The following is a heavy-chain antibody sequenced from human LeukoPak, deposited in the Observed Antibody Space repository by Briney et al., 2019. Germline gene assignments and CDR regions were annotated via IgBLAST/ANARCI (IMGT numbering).Heavy chain of an antibody. V-gene: IGHV1-2*02. CDR2: INPNSGGT. J-gene: IGHJ6*02. Sequence: ASVKVSCKASGYTFTGYYMHWVRQAPGQGLEWMGWINPNSGGTNYAQKFQGRVTMTRDTSISTAYMELSRLRSDDTAVYYCAGVRSHCSGGSCYSYYYYGMDVWGQGTTVTVSS. D-gene: IGHD2-15*01. CDR3: AGVRSHCSGGSCYSYYYYGMDV. CDR1: GYTFTGYY.